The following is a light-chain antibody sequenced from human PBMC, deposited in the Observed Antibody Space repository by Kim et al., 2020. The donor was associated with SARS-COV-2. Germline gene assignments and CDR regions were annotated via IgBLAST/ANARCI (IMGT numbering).Light chain of an antibody. Sequence: AYVGDRVTITCRASQAIGNYFAWYQQRPGKVPNLLIYAVSGLQSGVPSRFSASGSGTDFTLTISSLQPEDVATYYCHRYNTAPETFGQGTKVDIK. CDR3: HRYNTAPET. CDR2: AVS. J-gene: IGKJ1*01. V-gene: IGKV1-27*01. CDR1: QAIGNY.